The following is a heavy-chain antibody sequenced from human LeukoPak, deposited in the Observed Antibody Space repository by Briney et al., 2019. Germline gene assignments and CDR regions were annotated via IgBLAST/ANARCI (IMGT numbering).Heavy chain of an antibody. V-gene: IGHV3-73*01. CDR1: GFIFSDSA. J-gene: IGHJ4*02. Sequence: GGSLRLSCAASGFIFSDSAMHWVRQASGKGLEWVGRIRSKANNYAPTYAASVKGRFTISRDDSKNTAYLQMNSLKIEDTAVYYCTRPCAGDCTDNYWGQGTLVAVSS. D-gene: IGHD2-21*02. CDR2: IRSKANNYAP. CDR3: TRPCAGDCTDNY.